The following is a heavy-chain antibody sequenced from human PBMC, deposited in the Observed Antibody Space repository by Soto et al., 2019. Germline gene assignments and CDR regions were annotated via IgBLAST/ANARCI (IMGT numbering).Heavy chain of an antibody. J-gene: IGHJ6*03. CDR3: ARDNYDYIWGSYRRPSYYMDV. CDR2: INAGNGNT. Sequence: GASVKVSCKASGYTFTSYAMHWVRQAPGQRLEWMGWINAGNGNTRYSQKFQGRVTITRDTSASTAYMELSGLRSEDTAVYYCARDNYDYIWGSYRRPSYYMDVWGKGTTVTVSS. V-gene: IGHV1-3*01. CDR1: GYTFTSYA. D-gene: IGHD3-16*02.